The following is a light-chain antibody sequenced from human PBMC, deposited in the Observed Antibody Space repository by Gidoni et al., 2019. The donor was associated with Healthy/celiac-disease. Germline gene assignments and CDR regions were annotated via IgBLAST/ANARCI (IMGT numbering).Light chain of an antibody. J-gene: IGLJ2*01. V-gene: IGLV3-19*01. CDR3: NSRDSSGNHQAV. Sequence: SSELTQDPAVSVALGQTVRLTCQGDSLRSYYASWYQHKPGQAPVLVIYGKNNRPSGIPDRFSGSSSGNTASLTITGAQAEDEADYYCNSRDSSGNHQAVFGGGTKLTVL. CDR2: GKN. CDR1: SLRSYY.